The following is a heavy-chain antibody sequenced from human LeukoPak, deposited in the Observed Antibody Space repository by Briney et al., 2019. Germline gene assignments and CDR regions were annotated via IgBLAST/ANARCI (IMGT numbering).Heavy chain of an antibody. CDR3: ASSPGVVPAASYFDH. V-gene: IGHV1-69*13. J-gene: IGHJ4*02. CDR2: IIPIFGTA. Sequence: SVKVSCKASGGTFSSYAISWVRQAPGQGLEWMGGIIPIFGTANYAQKFQGRVTITADESTSTAYMELSSLRSEDTAVYYCASSPGVVPAASYFDHWGQGTLVTVSS. CDR1: GGTFSSYA. D-gene: IGHD2-2*01.